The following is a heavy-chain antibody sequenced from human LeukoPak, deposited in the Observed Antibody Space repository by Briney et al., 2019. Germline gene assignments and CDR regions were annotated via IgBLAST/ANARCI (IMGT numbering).Heavy chain of an antibody. CDR2: ISSDTWTM. J-gene: IGHJ4*02. Sequence: GGSLRLSCAASGFIFSTSTMNWVRQAPGKGLEWVSSISSDTWTMYYAASVKGRFTISRDNAKNSLSLQMNSLRVEDTAVYYCVRGDSRDYWGQGTLVTVSS. CDR1: GFIFSTST. D-gene: IGHD1-26*01. V-gene: IGHV3-21*01. CDR3: VRGDSRDY.